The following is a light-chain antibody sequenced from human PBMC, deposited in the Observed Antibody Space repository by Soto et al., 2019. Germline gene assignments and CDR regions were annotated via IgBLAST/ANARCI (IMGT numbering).Light chain of an antibody. V-gene: IGKV1-6*01. J-gene: IGKJ2*01. CDR2: VSS. CDR1: QDIRKD. Sequence: AIHMTQSPSSLSASVGDRVTITCRASQDIRKDVAWYQQKPGKAAQILIYVSSTLQTGVASRFSGSGSATDFTLTISSLQPEDSAAYYCLQDYNYPFTFGQGTKVDIK. CDR3: LQDYNYPFT.